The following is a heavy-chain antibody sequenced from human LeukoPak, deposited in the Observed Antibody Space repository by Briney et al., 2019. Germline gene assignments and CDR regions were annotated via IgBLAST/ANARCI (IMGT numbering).Heavy chain of an antibody. V-gene: IGHV3-30-3*01. Sequence: PGGSLRLSCAASGFSFSMYAMSWVRQAPGKGLEWVAVVSYDGNNKSYSDAVKGRFTISRDNSKNTLYLQMSSLRAEDTAVYYCAREAGGSGSYYNQKYWGQGTLVTVSS. CDR2: VSYDGNNK. J-gene: IGHJ4*02. CDR3: AREAGGSGSYYNQKY. D-gene: IGHD3-10*01. CDR1: GFSFSMYA.